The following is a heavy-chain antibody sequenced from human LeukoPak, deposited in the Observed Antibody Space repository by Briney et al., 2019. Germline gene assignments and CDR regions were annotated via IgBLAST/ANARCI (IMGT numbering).Heavy chain of an antibody. V-gene: IGHV4-30-2*01. CDR1: GGSISSGGYS. CDR3: ARGGYSSSWYVVRNNWFDP. J-gene: IGHJ5*02. Sequence: SETLSLTCAVSGGSISSGGYSWSWIRQPPGKGLEWIGYIYHSGSTYYDPSLKSRATISVDRSKNQFSLKLSSVTAADTAVYYCARGGYSSSWYVVRNNWFDPWGQGTLVTVSS. D-gene: IGHD6-13*01. CDR2: IYHSGST.